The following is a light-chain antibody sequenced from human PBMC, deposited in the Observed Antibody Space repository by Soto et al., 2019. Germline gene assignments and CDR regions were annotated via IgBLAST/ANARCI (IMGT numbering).Light chain of an antibody. V-gene: IGLV2-14*01. Sequence: QSVLTQPASVSGSPGQSITISCTGTSSDVGGYNYVSWYQQHPGKAPKLMIYDVSNRRSGVSNRFSGSKSGNTASLTISGRQAEDEADYYCSSYTSSSTPVFGTGTKLAVL. CDR2: DVS. CDR3: SSYTSSSTPV. CDR1: SSDVGGYNY. J-gene: IGLJ1*01.